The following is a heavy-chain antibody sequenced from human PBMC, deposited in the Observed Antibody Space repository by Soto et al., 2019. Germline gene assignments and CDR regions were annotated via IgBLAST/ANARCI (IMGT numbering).Heavy chain of an antibody. D-gene: IGHD2-8*02. CDR3: ARAHGVVYAIGGYGTDV. V-gene: IGHV4-30-4*01. CDR1: GGSISSGDYY. J-gene: IGHJ6*02. CDR2: IYYSGST. Sequence: SETLSLTCTVSGGSISSGDYYWSWIRQPPGKGLEWIGYIYYSGSTYYNPSLKSRVTISVDTSKNQFSLKLSSVTAADTAVYYCARAHGVVYAIGGYGTDVWGQGTTVTVAS.